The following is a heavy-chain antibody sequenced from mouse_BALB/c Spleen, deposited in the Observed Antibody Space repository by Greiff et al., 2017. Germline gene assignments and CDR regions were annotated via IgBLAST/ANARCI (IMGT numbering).Heavy chain of an antibody. J-gene: IGHJ1*01. D-gene: IGHD1-2*01. CDR1: GYTFSSYW. V-gene: IGHV1-9*01. CDR3: ARGVTTATFYWYFDV. Sequence: VQLQQSGAELMKPGASVKISCKATGYTFSSYWIEWVKQRPGHGLEWIGEILPGSGSTNYNEKFKGKATFTADTSSNTAYMQLSSLTSEDSAVYYCARGVTTATFYWYFDVWGAGTTVTVSS. CDR2: ILPGSGST.